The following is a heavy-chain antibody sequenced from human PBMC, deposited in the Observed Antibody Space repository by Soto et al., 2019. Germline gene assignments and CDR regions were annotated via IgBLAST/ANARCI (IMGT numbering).Heavy chain of an antibody. CDR1: GYTFTNFG. V-gene: IGHV1-18*01. CDR3: ARDLGGVEVPGVTRADV. D-gene: IGHD2-15*01. CDR2: ITAFNGNT. J-gene: IGHJ6*02. Sequence: QVHLVQSGAEVKKPGASVKVSCKTSGYTFTNFGISWVRQAPGQGLEWMGWITAFNGNTNYGQKFQGRVTMTTDTSTSTGYLELRNLRSDDPAVYDCARDLGGVEVPGVTRADVWGQGTTVIVSS.